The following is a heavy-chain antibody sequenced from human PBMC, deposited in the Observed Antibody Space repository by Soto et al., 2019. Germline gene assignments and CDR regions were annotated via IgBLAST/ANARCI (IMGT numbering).Heavy chain of an antibody. CDR3: ARDRYYDSTEYYGMDV. J-gene: IGHJ6*02. V-gene: IGHV1-2*04. Sequence: ASVKVSCQASGYTFTRHYIHWVRQAPGQGLEWMGWINPNSGGTNYAQKFQGWVTMTRDTSISTAYMELSRLRSGDTAVYYCARDRYYDSTEYYGMDVWGQGTTVTVAS. CDR1: GYTFTRHY. D-gene: IGHD3-22*01. CDR2: INPNSGGT.